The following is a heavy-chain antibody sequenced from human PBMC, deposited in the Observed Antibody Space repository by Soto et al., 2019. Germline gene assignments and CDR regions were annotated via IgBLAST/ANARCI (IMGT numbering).Heavy chain of an antibody. D-gene: IGHD2-2*01. CDR2: INHSGST. V-gene: IGHV4-34*01. Sequence: SETLSLTCAVYGGSFSGYYWSWIRQPPGKGLEWIGEINHSGSTNYNPSLKSRVTISVDTSKNQFSLKLSSVTAADTAVYYCARGGDIVVVPAATHYYYMDVWGKGTTVTVSS. CDR3: ARGGDIVVVPAATHYYYMDV. CDR1: GGSFSGYY. J-gene: IGHJ6*03.